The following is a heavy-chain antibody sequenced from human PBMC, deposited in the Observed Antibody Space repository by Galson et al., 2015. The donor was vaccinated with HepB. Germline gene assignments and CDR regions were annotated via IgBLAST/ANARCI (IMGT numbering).Heavy chain of an antibody. J-gene: IGHJ5*02. CDR2: IYYSGST. Sequence: SETLSLTCTVSGGSISSSSYYWGWIRQPPGKGLEWIGSIYYSGSTYYNPSLKSRVTISVDTSKNQFSLKLSSVTAADTAVYYCARDGRGYCSSTSCYLFDPWGRGTLVTVSS. D-gene: IGHD2-2*01. CDR3: ARDGRGYCSSTSCYLFDP. CDR1: GGSISSSSYY. V-gene: IGHV4-39*07.